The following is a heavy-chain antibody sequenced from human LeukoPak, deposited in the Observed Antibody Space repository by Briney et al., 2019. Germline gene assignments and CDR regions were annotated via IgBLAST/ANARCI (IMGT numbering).Heavy chain of an antibody. V-gene: IGHV1-69*04. CDR2: IIPILGIA. CDR1: GGTFSSYA. CDR3: ASHDYGNYFRELGSFSSFDY. D-gene: IGHD4-11*01. Sequence: SVKVSCKASGGTFSSYAISWVRQAPGQGLEWMGRIIPILGIANYAQKFQGRVTITADKSTSTAYMELSSLRSEDTAVYYCASHDYGNYFRELGSFSSFDYWGQGTLVTVSS. J-gene: IGHJ4*02.